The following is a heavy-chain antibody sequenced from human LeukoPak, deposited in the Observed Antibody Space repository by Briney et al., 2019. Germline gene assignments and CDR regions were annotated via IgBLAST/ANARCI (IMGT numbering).Heavy chain of an antibody. CDR2: IYYSGST. V-gene: IGHV4-39*01. Sequence: PSETLSLTCTVSGGSISSHYWGWIRQPPGKGLEWIRSIYYSGSTYYNPSLKSRVTISVDTSKNQFSLKLSSVTAADTAVYYCASSRIDDFHFDYWGQGTLVTVSS. CDR3: ASSRIDDFHFDY. D-gene: IGHD1-1*01. CDR1: GGSISSHY. J-gene: IGHJ4*02.